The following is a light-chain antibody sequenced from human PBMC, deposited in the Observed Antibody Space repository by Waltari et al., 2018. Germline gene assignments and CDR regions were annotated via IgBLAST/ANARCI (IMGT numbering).Light chain of an antibody. CDR2: GNS. CDR3: QSYDSSLDVV. V-gene: IGLV1-40*01. Sequence: QSVLTQPPSVSGAPGQRVTISCTGSSSNIGAGYDVQWYQQLPGTAPKLLIYGNSNRPSGVPDRFSGSKSGTSASLAITGLQAEDEADYYCQSYDSSLDVVFGGGTKLTVL. CDR1: SSNIGAGYD. J-gene: IGLJ2*01.